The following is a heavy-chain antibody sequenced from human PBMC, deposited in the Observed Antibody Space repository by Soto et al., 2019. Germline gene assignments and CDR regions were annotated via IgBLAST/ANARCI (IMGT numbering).Heavy chain of an antibody. D-gene: IGHD2-2*01. Sequence: EVQLVESGGGLVQPGGSLRLSCAASGFTFSSYSMNWVRQAPGKGLEWVSDISSSSNSIYYADSVKGRFTISRDNAKKSPHLETNKLRDMNTAMHFGAVPAASSTTSWIRWGQGTLVTVSS. J-gene: IGHJ4*02. CDR2: ISSSSNSI. CDR1: GFTFSSYS. V-gene: IGHV3-48*02. CDR3: AVPAASSTTSWIR.